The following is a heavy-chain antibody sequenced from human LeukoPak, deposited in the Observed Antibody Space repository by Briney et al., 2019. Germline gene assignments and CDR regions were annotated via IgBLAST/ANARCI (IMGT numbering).Heavy chain of an antibody. D-gene: IGHD1-26*01. V-gene: IGHV4-34*01. CDR1: GGSFSGYY. CDR2: INHSGST. J-gene: IGHJ4*02. CDR3: ARLVGATYGVVDY. Sequence: SETLSLTCAVYGGSFSGYYWSWIRQPPGKGLEWIGEINHSGSTNYNPSLKSRVTISVDTSKNQFSLKLSSVTAADTAVYYCARLVGATYGVVDYWGQGTLVTVSS.